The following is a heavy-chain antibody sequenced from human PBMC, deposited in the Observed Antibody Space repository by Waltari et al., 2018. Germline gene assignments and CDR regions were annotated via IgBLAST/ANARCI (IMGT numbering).Heavy chain of an antibody. CDR1: GFTFSSYA. Sequence: EVQLLESGGGLVQPGGSLRLSCAASGFTFSSYAMSWVRQAPGKGLEWVSAISGIGGSTYYADSGKGRFPISRDNSKNTLYLQMNSLRAEDTAVYYCAKGSRQLAISDYDYWGQGTLVTVSS. CDR2: ISGIGGST. V-gene: IGHV3-23*01. J-gene: IGHJ4*02. D-gene: IGHD6-6*01. CDR3: AKGSRQLAISDYDY.